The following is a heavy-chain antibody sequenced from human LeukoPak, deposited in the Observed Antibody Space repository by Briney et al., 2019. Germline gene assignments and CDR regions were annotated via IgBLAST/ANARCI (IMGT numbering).Heavy chain of an antibody. CDR3: AARKTYYDYVWGSYRYRGFDY. D-gene: IGHD3-16*02. J-gene: IGHJ4*02. V-gene: IGHV4-34*01. CDR2: INHSGST. Sequence: PSETLSLTCAVYGGSFSGYYWSWTRQPPGKGLEWIGEINHSGSTNYNPSLKSRVTISVDTSKNQFSLKLSSVTAADTAVYYCAARKTYYDYVWGSYRYRGFDYWGQGTLVTVSS. CDR1: GGSFSGYY.